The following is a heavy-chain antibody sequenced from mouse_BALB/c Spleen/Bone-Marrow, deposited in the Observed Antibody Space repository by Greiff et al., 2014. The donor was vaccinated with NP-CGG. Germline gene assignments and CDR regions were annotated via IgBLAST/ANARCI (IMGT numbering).Heavy chain of an antibody. V-gene: IGHV14-3*02. CDR2: IDPANGNT. D-gene: IGHD1-1*01. J-gene: IGHJ3*01. CDR1: GFNIKDTY. CDR3: AIYYYGSSGFAY. Sequence: EVQLQQSGAELVKPGASVKLSCTASGFNIKDTYMHWVKQRPEQGLEWIGRIDPANGNTKYDPKFQGKATITADTSSNTACLQLSSLTSGDTAVYYCAIYYYGSSGFAYWGQGTLVTVSA.